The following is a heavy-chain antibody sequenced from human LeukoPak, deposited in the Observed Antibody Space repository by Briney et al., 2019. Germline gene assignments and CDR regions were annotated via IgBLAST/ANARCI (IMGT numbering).Heavy chain of an antibody. CDR1: GFTVSSNY. Sequence: GGSLRLSCAASGFTVSSNYMSWVRQAPGKGLEWVSSISSSSSYIYYADSVKGRFTISRDNAKNSLYLQMNSLRAEDTAVYYCARDKADTAMVPFDYWGQGTLVTVSS. D-gene: IGHD5-18*01. J-gene: IGHJ4*02. CDR2: ISSSSSYI. CDR3: ARDKADTAMVPFDY. V-gene: IGHV3-21*01.